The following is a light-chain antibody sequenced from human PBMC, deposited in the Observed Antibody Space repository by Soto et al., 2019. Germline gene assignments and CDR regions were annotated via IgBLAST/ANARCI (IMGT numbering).Light chain of an antibody. V-gene: IGLV1-44*01. J-gene: IGLJ2*01. CDR1: SSNIGSNT. CDR3: AAWDDSLNGVV. Sequence: QSVLTQPPSASGTPGQRVTISCSGSSSNIGSNTVNWYQQLPGTAPKLLIYSNNQRPSGVPDRFSGSKSGTSASLAISGLQSEDEADYYCAAWDDSLNGVVFGRGTKLTVL. CDR2: SNN.